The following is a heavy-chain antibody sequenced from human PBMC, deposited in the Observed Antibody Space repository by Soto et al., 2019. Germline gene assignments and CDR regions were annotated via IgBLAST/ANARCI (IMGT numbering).Heavy chain of an antibody. CDR1: GGSFSGYY. J-gene: IGHJ4*02. Sequence: SKTLSLTCAVYGGSFSGYYWSWIRQPPGKGLEWIGEINHSGSTNYNPSLKSRVTISVDTSKNQFSLKLSSVTAADTAVYYCARDAVAGRGSDDWGKGTLVTVSS. CDR3: ARDAVAGRGSDD. D-gene: IGHD6-19*01. CDR2: INHSGST. V-gene: IGHV4-34*01.